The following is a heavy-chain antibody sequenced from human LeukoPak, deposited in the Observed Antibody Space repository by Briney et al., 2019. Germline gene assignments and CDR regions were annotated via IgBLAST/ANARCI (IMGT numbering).Heavy chain of an antibody. J-gene: IGHJ4*02. D-gene: IGHD6-19*01. Sequence: SETLSLTCAVYGGSFSGYYWSWIRQPPGKGLEWIGEINHSGSTNYNPSLKSRVTIPVDTSKNQFSLKLSSVTAADTAVYYCATLGSLTDSSGWYYFDCWGQGTLVTVSS. V-gene: IGHV4-34*01. CDR1: GGSFSGYY. CDR3: ATLGSLTDSSGWYYFDC. CDR2: INHSGST.